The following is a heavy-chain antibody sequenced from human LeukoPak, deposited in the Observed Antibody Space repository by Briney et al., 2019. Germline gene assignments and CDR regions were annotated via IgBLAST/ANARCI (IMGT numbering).Heavy chain of an antibody. Sequence: GESLRISCKGSGYSFTSYWISWVRHMPGKGLEWMGRIDPSDSYTNYSPSFQGHVTISADKSIRPAYLQWSSLIASDTAMYYFPSYYIFLTGLLAHNCLDPWGQGTLVTVSP. CDR3: PSYYIFLTGLLAHNCLDP. CDR2: IDPSDSYT. D-gene: IGHD3-22*01. CDR1: GYSFTSYW. J-gene: IGHJ5*02. V-gene: IGHV5-10-1*01.